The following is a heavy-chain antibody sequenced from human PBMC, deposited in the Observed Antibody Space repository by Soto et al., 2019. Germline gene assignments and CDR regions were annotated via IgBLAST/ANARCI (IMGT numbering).Heavy chain of an antibody. CDR1: GGSLSGYY. J-gene: IGHJ4*02. CDR3: ARFDGYSGPEEF. Sequence: NPSETLSLTCTVSGGSLSGYYWSWIRQPPGKALEWIGHVYNRGSTSYNPSLNSRVTLSLDASKNQFSLNLTSLTAADTAVYYCARFDGYSGPEEFWGQGTLVTLSS. CDR2: VYNRGST. V-gene: IGHV4-4*08. D-gene: IGHD5-12*01.